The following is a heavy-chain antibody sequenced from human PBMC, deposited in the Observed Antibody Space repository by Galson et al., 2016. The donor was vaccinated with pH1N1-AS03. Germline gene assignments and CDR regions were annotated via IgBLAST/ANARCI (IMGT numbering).Heavy chain of an antibody. CDR1: GYTFSNYA. D-gene: IGHD4-17*01. CDR3: ARERTTVTETLHYDY. J-gene: IGHJ4*02. Sequence: SVKVSCKASGYTFSNYAFSWLRQTPGQGLEWIGWVSAHSGHASYAEAVQGRVSMTIDASTTTTYMKLRSLTTDDTAVYFCARERTTVTETLHYDYWGQGTLLTVSS. V-gene: IGHV1-18*01. CDR2: VSAHSGHA.